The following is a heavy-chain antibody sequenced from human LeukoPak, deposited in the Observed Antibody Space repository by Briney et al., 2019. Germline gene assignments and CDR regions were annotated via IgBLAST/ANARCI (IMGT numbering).Heavy chain of an antibody. V-gene: IGHV1-46*01. Sequence: GASVQVPCTTSGYTFTSYHMHWVRQAPGQGLEWVAIIKSTGDTTVYAQKFQGRVTVTRDTSTSTVYMDLSSLSSEDTAVYYCVREDAHTYYFDFWGPGTLVTVSS. D-gene: IGHD2-2*01. CDR2: IKSTGDTT. J-gene: IGHJ4*02. CDR1: GYTFTSYH. CDR3: VREDAHTYYFDF.